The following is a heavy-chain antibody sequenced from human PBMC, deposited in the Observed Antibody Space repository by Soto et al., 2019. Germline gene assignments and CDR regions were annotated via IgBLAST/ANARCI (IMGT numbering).Heavy chain of an antibody. CDR2: IWYDGSNK. CDR1: GLSISRWC. J-gene: IGHJ6*02. Sequence: CAAWGLSISRWCMHRVRKAPGKGLEWVAVIWYDGSNKYYADSVKGRFTISRDNSKNTLYLQMNSLRAEDTAVYYCARETIVVPAAIPYGMDVWGQGTTVTVSS. CDR3: ARETIVVPAAIPYGMDV. V-gene: IGHV3-33*01. D-gene: IGHD2-2*01.